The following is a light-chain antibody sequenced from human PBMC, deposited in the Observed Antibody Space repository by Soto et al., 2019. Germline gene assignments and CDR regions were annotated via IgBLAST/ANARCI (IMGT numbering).Light chain of an antibody. V-gene: IGKV3-20*01. Sequence: EIVLTQSPGTLSLSPGERSTLSCRGSQSISSSSLAWYQQKPGQAPRLLIYGASSRATGVPDRFSGSGSGTDFTLTITRLEPEDFAVYYCQQYGSSPETFGQGTRVEIK. CDR1: QSISSSS. J-gene: IGKJ1*01. CDR2: GAS. CDR3: QQYGSSPET.